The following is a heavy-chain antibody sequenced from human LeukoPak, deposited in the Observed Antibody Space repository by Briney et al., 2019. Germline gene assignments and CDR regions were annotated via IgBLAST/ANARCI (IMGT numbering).Heavy chain of an antibody. CDR3: ARSFRGLDGYNPVGY. V-gene: IGHV4-59*06. D-gene: IGHD5-24*01. CDR2: IYYSGST. CDR1: GGSISSYY. Sequence: SETLSLTCTVSGGSISSYYWSWIRQHPGKGLEWIGYIYYSGSTYYNPSLKSRVTISVDTSKNQFSLKLSSVTAADTAVYYCARSFRGLDGYNPVGYWGQGTLVTVSS. J-gene: IGHJ4*02.